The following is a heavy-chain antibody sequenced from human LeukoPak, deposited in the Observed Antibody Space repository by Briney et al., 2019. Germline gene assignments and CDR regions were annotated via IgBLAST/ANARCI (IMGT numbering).Heavy chain of an antibody. CDR3: AKELRGKSSGYYIRGDFFDD. D-gene: IGHD3-22*01. CDR1: GFTFSNYW. CDR2: IKSKTYGTTT. V-gene: IGHV3-15*01. Sequence: GGSLRLSCAASGFTFSNYWLSWVRQAPGKGLEWVGSIKSKTYGTTTDYGESVKGRFTISRDNSKNTIYLQMNSLRAEDTGIYYCAKELRGKSSGYYIRGDFFDDWGQGTLVTVSS. J-gene: IGHJ4*02.